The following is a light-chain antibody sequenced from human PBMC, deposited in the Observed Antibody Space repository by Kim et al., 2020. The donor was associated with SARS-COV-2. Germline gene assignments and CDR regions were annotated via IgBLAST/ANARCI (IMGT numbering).Light chain of an antibody. CDR2: WAS. J-gene: IGKJ1*01. V-gene: IGKV4-1*01. CDR3: EQYYGTPPT. Sequence: DIVMTQSPDSLAVSLGERATINCKSSQSVLYSHNNKDYVAWYQQKPGQPPKLLIYWASTRESGVPDRFSGSGSGTDFTLTISSLQAEDVAVYYCEQYYGTPPTFGQGTKVDIK. CDR1: QSVLYSHNNKDY.